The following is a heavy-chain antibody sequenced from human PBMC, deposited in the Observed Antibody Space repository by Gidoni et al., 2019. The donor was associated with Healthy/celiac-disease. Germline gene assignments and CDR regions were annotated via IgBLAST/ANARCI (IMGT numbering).Heavy chain of an antibody. D-gene: IGHD3-22*01. CDR3: AAVGYYDSSTG. Sequence: QMQLVQSGPEVKKPGTSVKVSCKASGCTFPSSAMQWVRQARGQRLEWIGWIVVGSGNTNYAQKFQERVTITRDMSTSTAYMELSSLRSEDTAVYYCAAVGYYDSSTGWGQGTLVTVSS. CDR2: IVVGSGNT. CDR1: GCTFPSSA. V-gene: IGHV1-58*02. J-gene: IGHJ4*02.